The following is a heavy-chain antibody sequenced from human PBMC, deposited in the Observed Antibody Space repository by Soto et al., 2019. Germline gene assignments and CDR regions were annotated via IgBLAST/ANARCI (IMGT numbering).Heavy chain of an antibody. CDR1: EFTFSDYD. CDR3: ARASEYFIFGVVPGYNWFDP. CDR2: ISNNGSTT. Sequence: GGSLRLSCAASEFTFSDYDMSWVRQAPGKGLEWVSSISNNGSTTYYADSVKGRFTISRDNAKNSLYLQMNSLRAEDTAVYYCARASEYFIFGVVPGYNWFDPWGQGTLVTVSS. V-gene: IGHV3-11*01. J-gene: IGHJ5*02. D-gene: IGHD3-3*01.